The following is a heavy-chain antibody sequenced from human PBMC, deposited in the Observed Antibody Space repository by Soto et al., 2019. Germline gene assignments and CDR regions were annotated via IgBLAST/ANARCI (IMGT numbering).Heavy chain of an antibody. CDR1: GFTFKNYA. D-gene: IGHD3-16*01. CDR3: AKVHAEGVFDY. V-gene: IGHV3-23*01. CDR2: TTGSGANK. J-gene: IGHJ4*02. Sequence: EVNLLESGGGVVQPGESLRISCVGSGFTFKNYAMTWVRQAPGKGLEWVSGTTGSGANKHYADSVRGRFTISRDNSKNTLYLQMNSLRAEDTAVYYCAKVHAEGVFDYWGQGTLVTVSS.